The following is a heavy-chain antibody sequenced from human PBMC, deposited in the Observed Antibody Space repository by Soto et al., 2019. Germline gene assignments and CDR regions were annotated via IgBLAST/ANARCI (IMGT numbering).Heavy chain of an antibody. CDR2: IYYSGST. CDR1: GGSMSTSYY. J-gene: IGHJ4*02. V-gene: IGHV4-39*01. CDR3: ATLWFGEADY. D-gene: IGHD3-10*01. Sequence: QLQLQESGPGLLKPSETLSLTCTVSGGSMSTSYYWGWIRQPPGKGLEWIGSIYYSGSTYYNPSLKSRVTISVDTAKNQSSLKLTSVTAADTSVYYCATLWFGEADYWGQGTLVTVSS.